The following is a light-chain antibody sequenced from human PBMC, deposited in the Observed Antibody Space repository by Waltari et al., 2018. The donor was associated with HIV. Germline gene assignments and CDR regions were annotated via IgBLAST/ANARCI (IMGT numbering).Light chain of an antibody. J-gene: IGLJ3*02. CDR3: SSWDTRLNGWV. V-gene: IGLV10-54*04. CDR2: RGN. CDR1: KNNVGFRG. Sequence: QAGLTQPPSVSKALGQPATLTSTGDKNNVGFRGAASLKHHQGHPPKLLSYRGNNRPSGVPGRFSASTSGKTASLNITGLQADDEADYFCSSWDTRLNGWVFGGGTHLTVL.